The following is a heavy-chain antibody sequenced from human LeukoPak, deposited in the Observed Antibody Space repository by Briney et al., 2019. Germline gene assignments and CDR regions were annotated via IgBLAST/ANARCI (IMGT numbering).Heavy chain of an antibody. D-gene: IGHD3-9*01. CDR3: ASADYDMAFDI. J-gene: IGHJ3*02. V-gene: IGHV4-31*03. CDR2: IYYSGST. Sequence: KTSETLSLTCTVSGGSISSGGYYWSWIRQHPGKGLEWIGYIYYSGSTDYNTSLKSRFTMSVDTSKNQFSLKLSSVTAADTAVYYCASADYDMAFDIWGQGTMVTVSS. CDR1: GGSISSGGYY.